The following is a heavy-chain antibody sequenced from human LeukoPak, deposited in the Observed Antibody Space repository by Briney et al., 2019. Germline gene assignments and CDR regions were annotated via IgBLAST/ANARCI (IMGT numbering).Heavy chain of an antibody. CDR3: TTGLSGS. J-gene: IGHJ4*02. Sequence: GGSLRLSCAASGFTFSDAWMSWVRQAPGKGLEWVGRIRGKTDGGTTGYAAPVKGRFTVSRDDSKNTLYLQMNSLKTEDTAVYYCTTGLSGSWGQGTLVTVSS. D-gene: IGHD3-10*01. CDR2: IRGKTDGGTT. V-gene: IGHV3-15*01. CDR1: GFTFSDAW.